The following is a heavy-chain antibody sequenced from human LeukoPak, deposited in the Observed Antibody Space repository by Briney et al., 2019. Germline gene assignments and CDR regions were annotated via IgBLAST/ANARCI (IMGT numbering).Heavy chain of an antibody. J-gene: IGHJ6*02. D-gene: IGHD6-13*01. CDR1: GGSISSYY. CDR3: ARDLGYSSSAPRDYYGMDV. Sequence: PSETLSLTCTVSGGSISSYYWSWIRQPPGKGLEWIGYIYYSGSTNYNPSLKSRVTISVDTPKNQFSLKLSSVTAADTAVYYCARDLGYSSSAPRDYYGMDVWGQGTTVTVSS. V-gene: IGHV4-59*01. CDR2: IYYSGST.